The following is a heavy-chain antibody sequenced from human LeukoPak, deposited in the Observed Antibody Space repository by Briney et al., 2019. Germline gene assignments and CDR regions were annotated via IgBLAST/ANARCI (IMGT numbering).Heavy chain of an antibody. CDR1: GGSFNGYY. CDR2: INHSGAT. D-gene: IGHD4-17*01. CDR3: AGHVYGEGMVV. J-gene: IGHJ6*04. Sequence: PSETLSLNCTVFGGSFNGYYWGWIRQPPGKGLEWIGDINHSGATTHNPSLKSRLTISLDTSKNQFSLTLSSGRAADTAVYYCAGHVYGEGMVVWGKGTTVTVSS. V-gene: IGHV4-34*01.